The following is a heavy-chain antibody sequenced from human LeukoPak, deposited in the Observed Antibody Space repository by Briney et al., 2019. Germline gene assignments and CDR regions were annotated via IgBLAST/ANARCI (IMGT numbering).Heavy chain of an antibody. CDR1: GLTFSSHA. CDR3: ARARRGEVGVDY. Sequence: SGGSLRLSCVTSGLTFSSHAMTWVRQTPGKGLEWVSGITGSGGSTYHAESVKGRFTISRDNSKNTLYLQMNSLRAEDTAVYYCARARRGEVGVDYWGQGTLVTVSS. V-gene: IGHV3-23*01. D-gene: IGHD1-26*01. J-gene: IGHJ4*02. CDR2: ITGSGGST.